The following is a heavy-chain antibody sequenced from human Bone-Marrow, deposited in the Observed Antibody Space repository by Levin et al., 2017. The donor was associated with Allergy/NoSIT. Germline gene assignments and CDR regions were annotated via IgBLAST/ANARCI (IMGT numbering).Heavy chain of an antibody. V-gene: IGHV1-69*13. CDR1: GGIFSSSA. J-gene: IGHJ4*02. D-gene: IGHD3-3*02. CDR2: IIPIFGTS. CDR3: ARSSLSSSLSDY. Sequence: SVKVSCKASGGIFSSSAISWVRQAPGQGLEWMGGIIPIFGTSNYAQKFQGRVTITADESTSTAYMELSSLRSEDTAVYYCARSSLSSSLSDYWGQGTLVTVSS.